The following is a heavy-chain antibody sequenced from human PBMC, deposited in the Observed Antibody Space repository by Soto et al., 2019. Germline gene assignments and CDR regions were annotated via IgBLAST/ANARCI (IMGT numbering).Heavy chain of an antibody. CDR1: GWTDSGYV. V-gene: IGHV1-18*04. CDR3: ARLQVWSSS. D-gene: IGHD3-16*01. Sequence: ASGNISRCPSGWTDSGYVLNVVGQAPGQGLEWMGGISAYKGNTNSAQKCQGRVTMTTDTSTSAAYMELRSLRSDDSAGYYWARLQVWSSSWGQGSLVTDSS. CDR2: ISAYKGNT. J-gene: IGHJ5*02.